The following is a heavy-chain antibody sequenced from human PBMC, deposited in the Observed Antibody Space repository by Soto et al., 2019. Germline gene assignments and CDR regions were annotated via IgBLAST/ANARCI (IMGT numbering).Heavy chain of an antibody. CDR2: ISWNSGSI. D-gene: IGHD6-19*01. CDR3: AKALSSGSTDFDY. J-gene: IGHJ4*02. V-gene: IGHV3-9*01. Sequence: EVQLVESGGGLVQPGRSLRLSCAASGFTFDDYAMHWVRQAPGKGLEWVSGISWNSGSIGYADSVKGRFTISRDNATNSLYLQMNSLRAEDTALYYCAKALSSGSTDFDYWGQGTLVTVSS. CDR1: GFTFDDYA.